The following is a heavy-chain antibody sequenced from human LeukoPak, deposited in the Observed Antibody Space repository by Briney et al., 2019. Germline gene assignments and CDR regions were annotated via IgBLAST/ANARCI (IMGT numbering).Heavy chain of an antibody. D-gene: IGHD6-19*01. J-gene: IGHJ4*02. CDR3: ARGSGWYRPLDY. V-gene: IGHV3-53*01. CDR1: GFTVSSNY. CDR2: IYSGDGT. Sequence: GGSLRLSCAASGFTVSSNYMSWVRQAPGKGLGWVSVIYSGDGTYYADSVKGRFTISRDNSKNTLYLQMNSLRAEDTAVYYCARGSGWYRPLDYWGQGTLVTVSS.